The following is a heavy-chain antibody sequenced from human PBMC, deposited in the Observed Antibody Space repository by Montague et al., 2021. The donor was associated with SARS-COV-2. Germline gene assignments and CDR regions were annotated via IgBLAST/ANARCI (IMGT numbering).Heavy chain of an antibody. J-gene: IGHJ6*02. CDR3: AKDRVPSSSWYDGMDV. D-gene: IGHD6-13*01. Sequence: SLRLSCAASGFTFSSYPMTWVRQAPGKGLEWVSGVYSGGTTTYYADSVKGRFTISRDNSKNTLHLEMNSLRAEDTAIYYCAKDRVPSSSWYDGMDVWGQGTTVIVSS. CDR1: GFTFSSYP. V-gene: IGHV3-23*03. CDR2: VYSGGTTT.